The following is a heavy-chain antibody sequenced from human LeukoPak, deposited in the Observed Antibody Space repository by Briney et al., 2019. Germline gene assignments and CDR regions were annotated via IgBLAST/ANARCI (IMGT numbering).Heavy chain of an antibody. V-gene: IGHV4-4*09. Sequence: SETLSLTRTDSNGSIRSYHWSWVRQPPGKGLEWIGYSLISAPTNYSPSLKCRLTISVDTSKNQFTLKLTSVTAADTAVYYCARLRVSGSYLYYFDYWGQGTLVTVSS. D-gene: IGHD1-26*01. J-gene: IGHJ4*02. CDR1: NGSIRSYH. CDR3: ARLRVSGSYLYYFDY. CDR2: SLISAPT.